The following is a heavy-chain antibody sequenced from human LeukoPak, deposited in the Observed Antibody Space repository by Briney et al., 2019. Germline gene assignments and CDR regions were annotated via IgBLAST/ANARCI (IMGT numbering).Heavy chain of an antibody. CDR1: GGSISSGDYY. CDR2: IHYSGST. CDR3: ARVIGYDQLDY. D-gene: IGHD5-12*01. Sequence: SQTLSLTCSVSGGSISSGDYYWSWIRQHPGKGLEWIGYIHYSGSTYYNPSLKSRVSISVSASKNRFSLQLSSVTAADTAVYYCARVIGYDQLDYWGQGTLVTVSS. J-gene: IGHJ4*02. V-gene: IGHV4-31*03.